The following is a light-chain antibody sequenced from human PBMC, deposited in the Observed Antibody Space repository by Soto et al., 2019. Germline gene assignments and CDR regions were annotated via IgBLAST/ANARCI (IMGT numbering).Light chain of an antibody. J-gene: IGLJ1*01. Sequence: QSVLTQPASVSGSPGQSITISCTGTSSDVGGYNYVSWYQQHPGIAPKLLIYGVTNRPSGVSPRFSGSKSGNTASLTISGLQAEAEDDYHCSSYTSASTLLYLFGTGTKLTVL. CDR1: SSDVGGYNY. V-gene: IGLV2-14*01. CDR3: SSYTSASTLLYL. CDR2: GVT.